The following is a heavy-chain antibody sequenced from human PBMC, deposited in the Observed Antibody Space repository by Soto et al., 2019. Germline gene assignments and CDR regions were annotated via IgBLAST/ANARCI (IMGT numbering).Heavy chain of an antibody. CDR2: ISSSSSTI. J-gene: IGHJ4*02. D-gene: IGHD2-15*01. Sequence: EVQLVESGGGLVQPGGSLRLFCAASGFTFSSYSMNWVRQAPGKGLEWVSYISSSSSTIYYADSVKGRFTISRDNAKNSLYLQMNSLRDEDTAVYYCARVMYCSGGSCGVDYWGQGTLVTVSS. CDR3: ARVMYCSGGSCGVDY. CDR1: GFTFSSYS. V-gene: IGHV3-48*02.